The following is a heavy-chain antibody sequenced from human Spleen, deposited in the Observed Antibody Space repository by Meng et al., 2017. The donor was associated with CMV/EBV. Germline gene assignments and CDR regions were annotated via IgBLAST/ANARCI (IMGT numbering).Heavy chain of an antibody. CDR2: IYSTRST. Sequence: LGLSCAASGFTVSRSCMSGVRQAPGKGLEWVSVIYSTRSTTYADSVKGRFIISRDNSKNTLYLQMNSLRAEDTAVYYCVRDGGEMESWGQGTMVTVSS. CDR1: GFTVSRSC. CDR3: VRDGGEMES. D-gene: IGHD3-16*01. V-gene: IGHV3-53*01. J-gene: IGHJ3*01.